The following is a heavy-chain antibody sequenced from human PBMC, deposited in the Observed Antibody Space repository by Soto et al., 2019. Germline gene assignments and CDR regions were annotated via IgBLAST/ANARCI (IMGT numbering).Heavy chain of an antibody. CDR1: GYTFTSYY. Sequence: GASVKVSCKASGYTFTSYYMHWVRQAPGQGLEWMGIINPSGGSTSYAQKFQGRVTMTRDTSTSTVYMELSSLRSEDTAVYYCARDGPSENSGSYRRPDAFDIWGQGTMVTVSS. D-gene: IGHD1-26*01. CDR3: ARDGPSENSGSYRRPDAFDI. CDR2: INPSGGST. J-gene: IGHJ3*02. V-gene: IGHV1-46*01.